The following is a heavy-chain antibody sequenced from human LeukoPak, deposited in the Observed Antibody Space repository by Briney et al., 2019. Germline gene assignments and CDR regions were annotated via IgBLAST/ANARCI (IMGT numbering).Heavy chain of an antibody. CDR1: GYTFTGYY. V-gene: IGHV1-2*02. CDR2: INPNSGGT. Sequence: ASVKVPCKASGYTFTGYYMHWVRQAPGQGLEWMGWINPNSGGTNYAQKFQGRVTMTRDTSISTAYMELSRLRSDDTAVYYCARDGGYSYPRGFDYWGQGTLVTVSS. CDR3: ARDGGYSYPRGFDY. D-gene: IGHD5-18*01. J-gene: IGHJ4*02.